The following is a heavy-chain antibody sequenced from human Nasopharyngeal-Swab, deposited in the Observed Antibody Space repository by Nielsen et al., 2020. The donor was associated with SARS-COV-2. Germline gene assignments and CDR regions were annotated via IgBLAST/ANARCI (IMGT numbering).Heavy chain of an antibody. V-gene: IGHV6-1*01. CDR3: ARESYSSGWYGGGNFDY. CDR1: GDSVSSNSAA. Sequence: SQTLSLTCAISGDSVSSNSAAWNWIRQSPSRGLEWLGRTYYRSKWYNDYAVSVKSRITINPDTSKNQFSLQLNSVTPEGTAVYYCARESYSSGWYGGGNFDYWGQGTLVTVSS. J-gene: IGHJ4*02. D-gene: IGHD6-19*01. CDR2: TYYRSKWYN.